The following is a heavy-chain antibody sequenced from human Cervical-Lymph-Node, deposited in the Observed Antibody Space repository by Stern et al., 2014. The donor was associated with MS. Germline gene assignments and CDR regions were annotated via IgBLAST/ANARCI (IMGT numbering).Heavy chain of an antibody. CDR3: TKDKDEDYFYYYGLDV. D-gene: IGHD2-15*01. V-gene: IGHV3-9*01. Sequence: EVHLVESGGGLVQPGRPLTLSCVASGFTFDDYAMHWVRQAPGKGLEGVSGISSKADSIGYADSVKGRFTITRDNAKNSLFLQMDSLRPEDSALYYCTKDKDEDYFYYYGLDVWGQGTAVPVSS. CDR1: GFTFDDYA. J-gene: IGHJ6*02. CDR2: ISSKADSI.